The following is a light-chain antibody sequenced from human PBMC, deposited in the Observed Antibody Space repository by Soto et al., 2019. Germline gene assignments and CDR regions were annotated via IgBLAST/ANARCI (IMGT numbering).Light chain of an antibody. V-gene: IGLV2-8*01. Sequence: ALAHPPSASGSPGQSVTISCTGTSSDVGAYDYVSWYQQHPGKAPKLMVYEINKRPSGVPDRFSGSKSGNTASLTVSGLQAEDEADYYCSSFAGSNNFPYVFGTGTKVTVL. CDR3: SSFAGSNNFPYV. J-gene: IGLJ1*01. CDR1: SSDVGAYDY. CDR2: EIN.